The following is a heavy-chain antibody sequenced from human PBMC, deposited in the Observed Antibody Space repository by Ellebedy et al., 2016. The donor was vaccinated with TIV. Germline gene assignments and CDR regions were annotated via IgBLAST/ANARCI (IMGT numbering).Heavy chain of an antibody. Sequence: AASVKVSCKATGYTFTSYDINWVRQATGQGLEWMGCKNHDSGNTAYAQKFQGRVSMTRNTSISTADLELSNLRSDDTAVYYCARGIRMPSDYWGQGTLVTVSS. V-gene: IGHV1-8*01. J-gene: IGHJ4*02. CDR2: KNHDSGNT. CDR3: ARGIRMPSDY. CDR1: GYTFTSYD. D-gene: IGHD2-15*01.